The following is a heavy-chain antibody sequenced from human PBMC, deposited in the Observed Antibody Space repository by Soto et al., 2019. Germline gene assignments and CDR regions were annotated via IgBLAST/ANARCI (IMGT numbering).Heavy chain of an antibody. V-gene: IGHV1-24*01. Sequence: GASVKVSCKVSGYTLPELSMHWVRQAPGKGLEWMGGFDPEDGETIYAQKFQGRVTMTEDTSTDTAYMELSSLRSEDTAVYYCATGLRKLRFLEWLLEAWFDPWGQGTLVTVSS. J-gene: IGHJ5*02. CDR1: GYTLPELS. D-gene: IGHD3-3*01. CDR3: ATGLRKLRFLEWLLEAWFDP. CDR2: FDPEDGET.